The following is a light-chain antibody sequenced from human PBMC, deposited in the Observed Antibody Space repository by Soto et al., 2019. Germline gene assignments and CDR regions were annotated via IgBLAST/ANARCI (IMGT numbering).Light chain of an antibody. CDR1: QSVSDNY. J-gene: IGKJ1*01. CDR2: GAS. Sequence: EIVLAQSPGTLSLSPGERATLSCRASQSVSDNYLAWYQQKAGQAPRLLIFGASSRATGIPDRFSGSGPGTDFTLTISRLEPEDFAVYYCQQYGSSPRTFGQGTKVEIK. V-gene: IGKV3-20*01. CDR3: QQYGSSPRT.